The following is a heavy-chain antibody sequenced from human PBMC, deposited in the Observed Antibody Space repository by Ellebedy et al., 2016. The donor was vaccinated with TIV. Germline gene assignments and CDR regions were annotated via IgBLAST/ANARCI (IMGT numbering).Heavy chain of an antibody. J-gene: IGHJ4*02. Sequence: ASVKVSCKSSGYTFTNYWISWVRQMPGKGLEWMGRIDPSDSYTNYSPSFQGHVTISADKSISTVYLQWSSLKASDTAMYYCARHEEPGYSSSWYAYWGQGTLVTVSS. CDR2: IDPSDSYT. D-gene: IGHD6-13*01. V-gene: IGHV5-10-1*01. CDR1: GYTFTNYW. CDR3: ARHEEPGYSSSWYAY.